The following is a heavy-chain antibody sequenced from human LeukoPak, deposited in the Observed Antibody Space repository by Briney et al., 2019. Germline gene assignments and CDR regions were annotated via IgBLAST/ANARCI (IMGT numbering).Heavy chain of an antibody. CDR2: ISAYNGNT. J-gene: IGHJ5*02. V-gene: IGHV1-18*01. Sequence: ASVKVSCKASGYTFTSYGISWVRQAPGQGLERMGWISAYNGNTNYAQKLQGRVTMTTDTSTSTAYMELRSLRSDDTAVYYCARYDSTLGWFDPWGQGTLVTVSS. CDR3: ARYDSTLGWFDP. D-gene: IGHD3-22*01. CDR1: GYTFTSYG.